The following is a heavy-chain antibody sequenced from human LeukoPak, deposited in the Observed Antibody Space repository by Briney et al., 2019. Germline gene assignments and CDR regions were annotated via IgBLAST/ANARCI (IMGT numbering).Heavy chain of an antibody. CDR3: ARVRLYCSGGSCYPYYFDY. CDR2: INSDGSST. CDR1: GFTFSSYW. D-gene: IGHD2-15*01. Sequence: GGSPRLSCAASGFTFSSYWMHWVRQAPGKGLVWVSRINSDGSSTSYADSVKGRFTISRDNAKNTLYLQMNSLRAEDTAVYYCARVRLYCSGGSCYPYYFDYWGQGTLVTVS. V-gene: IGHV3-74*01. J-gene: IGHJ4*02.